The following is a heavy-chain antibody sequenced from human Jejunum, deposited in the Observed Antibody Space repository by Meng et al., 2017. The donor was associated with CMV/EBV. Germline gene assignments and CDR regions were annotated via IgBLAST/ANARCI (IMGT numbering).Heavy chain of an antibody. CDR1: GGTFSSYA. V-gene: IGHV1-69*05. J-gene: IGHJ5*02. CDR2: IIPIFGTA. Sequence: KASGGTFSSYAISWVRQAPGQGLEWMGGIIPIFGTANYAQKFQGRVTITTDESTSTAYMELSSLRSEDTAVYYCASLDYGGIRHHWGQGTLVTVSS. D-gene: IGHD4-23*01. CDR3: ASLDYGGIRHH.